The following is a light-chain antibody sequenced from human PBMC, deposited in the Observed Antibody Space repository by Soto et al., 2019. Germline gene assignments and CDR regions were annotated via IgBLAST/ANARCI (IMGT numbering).Light chain of an antibody. V-gene: IGKV1-5*01. CDR2: GAS. CDR1: HSISGW. Sequence: DIQITQSPSTLSASVGDTVAITCRASHSISGWLAWYQQKPGKAPTLLIYGASSLQTGVPSRFSGSGSGTEFTLSISSLQPDDVATYYCQHFNSYPWTFGQGTKVEIK. CDR3: QHFNSYPWT. J-gene: IGKJ1*01.